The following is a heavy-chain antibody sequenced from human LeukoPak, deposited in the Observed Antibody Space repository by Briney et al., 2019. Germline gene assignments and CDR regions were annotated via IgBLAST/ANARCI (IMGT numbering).Heavy chain of an antibody. J-gene: IGHJ4*02. CDR1: GYTFTSYG. Sequence: ASVKVSCKASGYTFTSYGISWARQAPGQGLEWMGWINPNSGGTNYAQKFQGRVTMTRDTSISTAYMELSRLRSDDTAVYYCARAARWPYLAGWGQGTLVTVSS. CDR3: ARAARWPYLAG. D-gene: IGHD4-23*01. CDR2: INPNSGGT. V-gene: IGHV1-2*02.